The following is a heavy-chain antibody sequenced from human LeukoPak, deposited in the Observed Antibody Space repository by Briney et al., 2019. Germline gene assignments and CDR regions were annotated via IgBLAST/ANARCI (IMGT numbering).Heavy chain of an antibody. D-gene: IGHD6-19*01. J-gene: IGHJ4*02. CDR1: GYSISSGYY. CDR2: IYHSGST. V-gene: IGHV4-38-2*02. CDR3: ARVSGWTNFDY. Sequence: SETLSPTCTVSGYSISSGYYWGWIRQPPGKGLEWIGSIYHSGSTYYNPSLKSRVTISVDTSKNQFSLKLSSVTAADTAVYYCARVSGWTNFDYWGQGTLVTVSS.